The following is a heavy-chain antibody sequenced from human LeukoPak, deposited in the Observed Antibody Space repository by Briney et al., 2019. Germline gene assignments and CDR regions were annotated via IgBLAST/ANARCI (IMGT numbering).Heavy chain of an antibody. J-gene: IGHJ4*02. V-gene: IGHV4-61*01. D-gene: IGHD2-2*01. CDR1: GGSVSSGSYY. CDR2: IYYSGST. Sequence: PSETLSLTCTVSGGSVSSGSYYWSWIRQPPGKGLEWIGYIYYSGSTNYNPSLKSRVTISVDTSKNQFSLKLGSVTAADTAVYYCASAYQLLLTHDYWGQGTLVTVSS. CDR3: ASAYQLLLTHDY.